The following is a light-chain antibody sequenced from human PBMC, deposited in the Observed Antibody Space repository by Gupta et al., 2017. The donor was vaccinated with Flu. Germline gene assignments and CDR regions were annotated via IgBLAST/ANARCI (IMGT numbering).Light chain of an antibody. CDR3: HHRSSWPPFT. V-gene: IGKV3-11*01. CDR2: DAA. Sequence: EKATLSCRASQSVCKNLIWYQQKHGQAPRLLIYDAATRATGIPARFSGGGSETDFTLTITTREPEDFAVYYCHHRSSWPPFTFGPGTTVDLK. CDR1: QSVCKN. J-gene: IGKJ3*01.